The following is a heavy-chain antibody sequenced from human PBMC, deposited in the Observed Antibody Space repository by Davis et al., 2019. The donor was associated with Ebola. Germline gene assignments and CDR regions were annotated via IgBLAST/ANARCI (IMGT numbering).Heavy chain of an antibody. Sequence: SETLSLTCAVYGGSFSGYYWSWIRQPPGKGLEWIGEINHSGSTNYNPSLKSRVTISVDTSKNQFSLKLRSVTAADTAVYYCARDREEQWLVYYYGMDVWGKGTTVTVSS. CDR2: INHSGST. CDR1: GGSFSGYY. J-gene: IGHJ6*04. V-gene: IGHV4-34*01. CDR3: ARDREEQWLVYYYGMDV. D-gene: IGHD6-19*01.